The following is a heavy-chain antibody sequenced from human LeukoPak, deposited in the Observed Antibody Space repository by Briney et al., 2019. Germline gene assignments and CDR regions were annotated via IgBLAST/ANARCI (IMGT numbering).Heavy chain of an antibody. CDR1: GYTFTSYW. D-gene: IGHD6-13*01. CDR3: ARHLGAASGSSAHLEKNYYYYYMDV. Sequence: KCGESLKISCKGSGYTFTSYWIAWVRQMPGKGLEWLGIIYPGDSDTRYSPSFQGQVTISADKSISTAYLQWSSLKASDTAMYYCARHLGAASGSSAHLEKNYYYYYMDVWGKGTTVTVSS. CDR2: IYPGDSDT. V-gene: IGHV5-51*01. J-gene: IGHJ6*03.